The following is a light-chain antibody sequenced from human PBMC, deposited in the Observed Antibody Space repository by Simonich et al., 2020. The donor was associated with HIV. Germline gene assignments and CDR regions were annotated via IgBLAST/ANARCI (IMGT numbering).Light chain of an antibody. V-gene: IGLV2-14*01. CDR3: SSYTSSSTWV. J-gene: IGLJ3*02. Sequence: QSALTQPASVSGSPGQSITISCTGTSSDVGGYNYVSWSRQQPGKAPKLMIFDVMGRPSGVYNRFSVSKSGNTASLTISGLQAEDEADYYCSSYTSSSTWVFGGGTKLTVL. CDR2: DVM. CDR1: SSDVGGYNY.